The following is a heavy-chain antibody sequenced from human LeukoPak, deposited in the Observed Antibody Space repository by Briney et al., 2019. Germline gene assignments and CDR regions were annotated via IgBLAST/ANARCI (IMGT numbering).Heavy chain of an antibody. CDR2: ISWNSGSI. D-gene: IGHD6-19*01. J-gene: IGHJ4*02. CDR3: AKEQWLVSGFDY. V-gene: IGHV3-9*01. Sequence: PGRSLRLSCAASGFTFDDYAMHWVRQVPGKGLEWVSGISWNSGSIGYADSVKGRFTISRDNAKNSLYLQMNSLRAEDTALYYCAKEQWLVSGFDYWGQGTLVTVSS. CDR1: GFTFDDYA.